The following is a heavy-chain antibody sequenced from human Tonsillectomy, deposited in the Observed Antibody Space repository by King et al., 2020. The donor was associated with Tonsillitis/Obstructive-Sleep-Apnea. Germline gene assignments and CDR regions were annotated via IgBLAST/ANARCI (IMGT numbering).Heavy chain of an antibody. D-gene: IGHD3-10*01. V-gene: IGHV3-30*04. CDR2: LSYDGNNK. CDR3: TRDLGGGGPFGEHYYGMDV. Sequence: VQLVESGGGVVQPGRSLRLSCAASEFIFSNYAMHWVRQAPGKGLEWVAVLSYDGNNKYCADSVKGRFTISRDNSKNTLYLQMNGLRAEDTAVYYCTRDLGGGGPFGEHYYGMDVWGQGTTVTVSS. J-gene: IGHJ6*02. CDR1: EFIFSNYA.